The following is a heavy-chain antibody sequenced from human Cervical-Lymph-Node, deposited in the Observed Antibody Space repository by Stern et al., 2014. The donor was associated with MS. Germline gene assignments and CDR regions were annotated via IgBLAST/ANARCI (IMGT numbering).Heavy chain of an antibody. CDR2: ISGGGRTT. CDR1: GFTFDNYA. D-gene: IGHD3-10*01. Sequence: VQLVESGGGSVQPGRSLRLSCAASGFTFDNYAMNWVRQAPGKGLEWVSVISGGGRTTYYADSVKGRFTISRDNSKNTLYLQMKSLRAEDTAAYYCAKVAPSTRGAFDYWGLGTLVTVSP. CDR3: AKVAPSTRGAFDY. J-gene: IGHJ4*02. V-gene: IGHV3-23*04.